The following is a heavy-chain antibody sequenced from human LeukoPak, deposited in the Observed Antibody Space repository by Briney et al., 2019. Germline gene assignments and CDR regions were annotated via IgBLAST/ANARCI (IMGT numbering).Heavy chain of an antibody. CDR3: ARENVAAAGIDY. D-gene: IGHD6-13*01. Sequence: GGSLRLSCAASGFTFSVYDMYWIRQSPGKGLECVSVISRGGISYYADSVKGRFTISRDNSKNTLYLQMNSLRAEDTAVYYCARENVAAAGIDYWGQGTLVTVSS. V-gene: IGHV3-23*01. CDR1: GFTFSVYD. J-gene: IGHJ4*02. CDR2: ISRGGIS.